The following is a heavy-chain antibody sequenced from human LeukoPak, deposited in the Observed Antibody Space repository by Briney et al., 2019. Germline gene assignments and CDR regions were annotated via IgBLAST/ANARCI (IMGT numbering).Heavy chain of an antibody. D-gene: IGHD6-6*01. J-gene: IGHJ6*03. Sequence: GGSLRLSCAASGFTFSSYSMNWVRQAPGKGLEWVSSISSSSYIYYADSVKGRFTISRDNAKNSLYLQMNSLRDEDTAVYYCARDQYSSYMDVWGKGTTVTVSS. V-gene: IGHV3-21*01. CDR2: ISSSSYI. CDR1: GFTFSSYS. CDR3: ARDQYSSYMDV.